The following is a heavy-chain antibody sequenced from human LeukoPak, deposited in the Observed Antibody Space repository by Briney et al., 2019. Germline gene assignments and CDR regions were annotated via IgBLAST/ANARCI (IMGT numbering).Heavy chain of an antibody. CDR3: ARDSPNQYFDY. Sequence: SETLSLTCTVSGGSISSGGYYWSWIRQHPGKGLEWIGYIYYSGSTYYNPSLKSRVTISVDTSKNQFSLKLSSVTAADTAVYYCARDSPNQYFDYWGQEPWSPSPQ. CDR1: GGSISSGGYY. J-gene: IGHJ4*01. V-gene: IGHV4-31*03. CDR2: IYYSGST.